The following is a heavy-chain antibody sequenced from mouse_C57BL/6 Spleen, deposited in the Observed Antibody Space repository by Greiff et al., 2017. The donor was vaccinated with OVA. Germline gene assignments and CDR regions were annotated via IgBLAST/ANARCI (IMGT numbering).Heavy chain of an antibody. CDR1: GFTFSDYG. CDR2: ISSGSSTI. Sequence: EVQGVESGGGLVKPGGSLKLSCAASGFTFSDYGMHWVRQAPEKGLEWVAYISSGSSTIYYADTVKGRFTISRDNAKNTLFLQMTSLRSEDTAMYYCARWGDYELYYAMDYWGQGTSVTVSS. CDR3: ARWGDYELYYAMDY. V-gene: IGHV5-17*01. D-gene: IGHD2-4*01. J-gene: IGHJ4*01.